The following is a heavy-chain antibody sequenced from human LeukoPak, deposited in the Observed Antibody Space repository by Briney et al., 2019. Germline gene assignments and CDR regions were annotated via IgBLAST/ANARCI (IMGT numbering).Heavy chain of an antibody. CDR2: IYYGGST. J-gene: IGHJ4*02. CDR1: GGSISSSSYY. D-gene: IGHD4-23*01. V-gene: IGHV4-61*05. CDR3: ARHPVVTYVDY. Sequence: SETLSLTCTVSGGSISSSSYYWSWIRQPPGKGLEWIGYIYYGGSTNYNPSLKSRVTISVDTSKNQFSLKLSSVTAADTAVYYCARHPVVTYVDYWGQGTLVTVSS.